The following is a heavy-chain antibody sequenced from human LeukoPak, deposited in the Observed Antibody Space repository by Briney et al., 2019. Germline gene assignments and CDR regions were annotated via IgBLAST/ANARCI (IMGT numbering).Heavy chain of an antibody. CDR1: GGSISSSSYS. Sequence: SETLSLTCTVSGGSISSSSYSWGWIRQPPGKGLEWIGSIYYSGSTYYNPSLKSRVTISVDTSKNQFSLKLSSVTAADTAVYYCARLVRSTSCCIFDYWGQGTLVTVSS. CDR2: IYYSGST. CDR3: ARLVRSTSCCIFDY. J-gene: IGHJ4*02. D-gene: IGHD2-2*01. V-gene: IGHV4-39*01.